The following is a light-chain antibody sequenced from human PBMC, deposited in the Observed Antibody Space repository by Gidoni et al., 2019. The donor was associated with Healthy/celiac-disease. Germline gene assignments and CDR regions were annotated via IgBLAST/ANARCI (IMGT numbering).Light chain of an antibody. CDR1: SSNIGAGYD. CDR2: DNN. Sequence: QSVLTQPPSVSGAPGQRVTIPCTGSSSNIGAGYDVHWYQQLPGTAPKLLIYDNNNRPSGVPDRFSGSKSGTSASLAITGLQAEDEADYYCQSYDSSLSDVVFGGGTKLTVL. V-gene: IGLV1-40*01. J-gene: IGLJ2*01. CDR3: QSYDSSLSDVV.